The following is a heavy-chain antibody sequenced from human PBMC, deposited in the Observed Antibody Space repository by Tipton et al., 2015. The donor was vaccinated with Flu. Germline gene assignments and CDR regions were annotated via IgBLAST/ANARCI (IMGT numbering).Heavy chain of an antibody. CDR1: GFTFSDYG. CDR2: ISYDAKYR. D-gene: IGHD5-24*01. Sequence: SLRLSCAASGFTFSDYGMHWVRQAPGKGLEGVAVISYDAKYRYFSDSVKGRFSISRDNSKNTVYLQMNSLRAEDTAVYYCAKELGDGYNQVPLVDYWGQGTLVTVSS. CDR3: AKELGDGYNQVPLVDY. J-gene: IGHJ4*02. V-gene: IGHV3-30*18.